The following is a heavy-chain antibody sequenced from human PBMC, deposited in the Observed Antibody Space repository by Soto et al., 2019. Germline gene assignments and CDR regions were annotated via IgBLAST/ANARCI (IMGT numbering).Heavy chain of an antibody. CDR1: GYTFTSYG. CDR2: ISAYNGNT. V-gene: IGHV1-18*01. CDR3: ARDYSSDWYYYCYFGMAV. D-gene: IGHD6-19*01. J-gene: IGHJ6*02. Sequence: GASVKVSCKASGYTFTSYGISWVRQAPGQGLEWMGWISAYNGNTNYAQKLQGRVTMTTDTSTSTAYMELRSLRSDDTAVYYCARDYSSDWYYYCYFGMAVWGQGTTVTVSS.